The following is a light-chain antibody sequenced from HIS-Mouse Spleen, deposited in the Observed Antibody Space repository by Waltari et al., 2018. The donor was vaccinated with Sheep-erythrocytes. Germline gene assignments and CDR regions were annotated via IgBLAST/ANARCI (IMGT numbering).Light chain of an antibody. J-gene: IGLJ2*01. CDR3: QTWGTGIQV. CDR2: LNSDGSH. V-gene: IGLV4-69*01. Sequence: QLVLTQSPSASDSLGASVKLTCTLSSGHSSYAIAWHQQQPEKGPRSLMKLNSDGSHSKGDGITDRFSGSSSWAELYLTIASLQSEDEADYYCQTWGTGIQVFGGGTKLTVL. CDR1: SGHSSYA.